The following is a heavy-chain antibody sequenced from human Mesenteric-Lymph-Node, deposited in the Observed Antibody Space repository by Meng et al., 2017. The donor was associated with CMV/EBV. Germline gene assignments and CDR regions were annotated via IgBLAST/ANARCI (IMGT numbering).Heavy chain of an antibody. CDR1: GYIFTDSF. D-gene: IGHD3-3*01. CDR2: FNPNSGAA. J-gene: IGHJ5*02. CDR3: AKEGHDYWSGYYGWFDP. V-gene: IGHV1-2*02. Sequence: ASVKVSCKASGYIFTDSFMHWVRQAPGQGLEWMGWFNPNSGAAKYAQKFQGRVTMTRDTSVNTAYMELSSLRSDDTAVYFCAKEGHDYWSGYYGWFDPWGQGTLVTVSS.